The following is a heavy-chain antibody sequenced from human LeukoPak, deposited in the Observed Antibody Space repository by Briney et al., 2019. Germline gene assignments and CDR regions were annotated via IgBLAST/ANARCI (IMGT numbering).Heavy chain of an antibody. J-gene: IGHJ6*03. D-gene: IGHD2-2*01. CDR3: ARCSNPDYYCYYYLDG. CDR2: MNPNSGNT. V-gene: IGHV1-8*01. CDR1: GYTFTSYD. Sequence: ASVKVSCKASGYTFTSYDINWVRQATGQGLEWMAWMNPNSGNTGYTQQFQGRVTMTRNHSISTAYMELSSLRSEDTALYYCARCSNPDYYCYYYLDGWGKGTTLSVSS.